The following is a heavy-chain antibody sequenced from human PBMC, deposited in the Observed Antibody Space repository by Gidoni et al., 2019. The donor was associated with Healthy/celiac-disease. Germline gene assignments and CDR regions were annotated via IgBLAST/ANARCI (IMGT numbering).Heavy chain of an antibody. V-gene: IGHV3-48*02. Sequence: EVQLVESGGGLVQPGGSLRLSCAASGFTFSSYSMNWVRQAPGKGLEWVSYISSSSSTIYYADSVKGRFTISRDNAKNSLYLQMNSLRDEDTAVYYCARGTTYDFWSGYKRGYYYGMDVWGQGTTVTVSS. CDR2: ISSSSSTI. J-gene: IGHJ6*02. D-gene: IGHD3-3*01. CDR3: ARGTTYDFWSGYKRGYYYGMDV. CDR1: GFTFSSYS.